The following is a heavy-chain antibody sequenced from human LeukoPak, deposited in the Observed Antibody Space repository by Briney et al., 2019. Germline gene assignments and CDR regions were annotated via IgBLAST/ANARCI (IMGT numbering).Heavy chain of an antibody. V-gene: IGHV4-38-2*02. CDR1: GYSISSGYY. CDR2: IYHSGST. CDR3: ARTTEGGYTYDYFYYYYMDV. J-gene: IGHJ6*03. D-gene: IGHD5-18*01. Sequence: SETLSLTCTVSGYSISSGYYWGWIRQPPGKGLEWIGSIYHSGSTNYNPSLKSRVTMSVDMSKNQFSLKLRSVTAADTAVYYCARTTEGGYTYDYFYYYYMDVWGKGTTVTISS.